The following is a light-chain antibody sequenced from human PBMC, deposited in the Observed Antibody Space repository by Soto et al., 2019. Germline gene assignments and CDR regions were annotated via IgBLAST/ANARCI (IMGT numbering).Light chain of an antibody. J-gene: IGKJ2*01. Sequence: DIRMTQSPSSLSASVGDRVTITCRAGQTINTYLNWYQHKPGKAPKVLIYAASSLQSGVPSRFSGSGSGTDFTLTISSRQPEDFATYYCQQSYSTPRTFGQGTKLEIK. CDR3: QQSYSTPRT. CDR2: AAS. V-gene: IGKV1-39*01. CDR1: QTINTY.